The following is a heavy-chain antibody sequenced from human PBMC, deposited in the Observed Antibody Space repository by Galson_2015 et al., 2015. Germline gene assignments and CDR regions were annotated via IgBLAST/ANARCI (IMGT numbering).Heavy chain of an antibody. CDR1: GGSISSYY. Sequence: ETLSLTCPASGGSISSYYWSWIRQPPGKGLEWIGYIYYSGSTNYNPSLKSRVTISVDTSKNQFSLKLSSVTAADTAVYYCARALDDFDIWGQGTMVPVSS. V-gene: IGHV4-59*01. CDR2: IYYSGST. J-gene: IGHJ3*02. CDR3: ARALDDFDI.